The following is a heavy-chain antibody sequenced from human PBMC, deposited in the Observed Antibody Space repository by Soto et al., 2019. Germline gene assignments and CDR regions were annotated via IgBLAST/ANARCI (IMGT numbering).Heavy chain of an antibody. Sequence: SETLSLTCAVSGYSISSGYYWGWIRQPPGKGLEWIGSIYHSGSTYYNPSLKSRVTISVDTSKNQFSLKLSSVTAADTAVYYCVRGPLGLTRYSSPVDYWGQGTLVTVSS. CDR3: VRGPLGLTRYSSPVDY. D-gene: IGHD7-27*01. V-gene: IGHV4-38-2*01. CDR2: IYHSGST. CDR1: GYSISSGYY. J-gene: IGHJ4*02.